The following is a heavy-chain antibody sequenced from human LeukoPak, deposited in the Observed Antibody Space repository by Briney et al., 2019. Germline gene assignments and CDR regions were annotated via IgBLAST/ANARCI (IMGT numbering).Heavy chain of an antibody. J-gene: IGHJ4*02. CDR1: GGSISSYY. Sequence: SETLSLTCTVSGGSISSYYWSWIRQPPGKGLEWIGYIYYSGSTNYNPSLKSRVTISVDTSKNQFSLKLSSVTAADTAVYYCAGGWYGSGSYYNRDWGQGTLVTVSS. V-gene: IGHV4-59*01. CDR2: IYYSGST. D-gene: IGHD3-10*01. CDR3: AGGWYGSGSYYNRD.